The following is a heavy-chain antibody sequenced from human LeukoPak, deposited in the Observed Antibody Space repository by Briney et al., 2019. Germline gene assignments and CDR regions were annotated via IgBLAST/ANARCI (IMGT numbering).Heavy chain of an antibody. J-gene: IGHJ3*02. CDR1: GGSISSSSYY. CDR3: ARRERRYCSSTSCYASAFDI. V-gene: IGHV4-39*01. Sequence: SETLSLTCTVSGGSISSSSYYWGWIRQPPGKGLEWIGSIYYSGSTYYNPSLRSRVTISVDTSKNQFSLKLNSVTAADTAVYYCARRERRYCSSTSCYASAFDIWGQGTMVTVSS. D-gene: IGHD2-2*01. CDR2: IYYSGST.